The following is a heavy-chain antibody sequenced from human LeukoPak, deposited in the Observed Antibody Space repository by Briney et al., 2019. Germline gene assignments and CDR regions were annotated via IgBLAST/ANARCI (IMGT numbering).Heavy chain of an antibody. J-gene: IGHJ6*02. V-gene: IGHV3-48*02. CDR1: GFTFSSYS. CDR3: ARATGYSSSWYRSYYYYGMDV. CDR2: ISSSVSTI. Sequence: PGGSLRLSCAASGFTFSSYSMNWVRQAPGKGLEWVSYISSSVSTIYYADSVKGRFTISRDNAKNSLYLQMNSLRDEDTAVYYCARATGYSSSWYRSYYYYGMDVWGQGTTVTVSS. D-gene: IGHD6-13*01.